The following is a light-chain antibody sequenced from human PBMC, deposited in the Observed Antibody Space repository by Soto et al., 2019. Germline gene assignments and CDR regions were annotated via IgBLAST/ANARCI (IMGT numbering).Light chain of an antibody. CDR2: DVS. CDR1: SSDVGGYNY. V-gene: IGLV2-11*01. J-gene: IGLJ3*02. Sequence: QSALTQPRSVSGSPGQSLTISCTGTSSDVGGYNYVSWYQEHPGKAPKVLIYDVSKRPSGVPDRFSGSKSGNTASLTISGLQAEDEADYYCCSYTGTYTWVFGGGTQLTVL. CDR3: CSYTGTYTWV.